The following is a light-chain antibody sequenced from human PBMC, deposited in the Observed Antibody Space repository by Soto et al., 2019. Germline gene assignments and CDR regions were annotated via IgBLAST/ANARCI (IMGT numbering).Light chain of an antibody. CDR1: QSISSY. J-gene: IGKJ4*01. Sequence: DIQMTQSPSSLSASVGDRVTITCRASQSISSYLNWYQQKPGKAPKLLIYGASSLQSGVPSRFSGSGSGTDYTLTISSLQPEDFTTYYCQQTYSTPNTFGGGTKVDIK. CDR3: QQTYSTPNT. V-gene: IGKV1-39*01. CDR2: GAS.